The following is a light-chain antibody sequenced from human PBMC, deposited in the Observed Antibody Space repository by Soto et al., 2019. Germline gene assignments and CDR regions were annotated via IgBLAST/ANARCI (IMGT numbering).Light chain of an antibody. V-gene: IGKV1-39*01. CDR2: AAS. CDR3: QQSYSTPRT. CDR1: QSISSY. Sequence: DIQMTQSPSSLSASLGDRVTITCRASQSISSYLNWYHQRPGKAPKLLIYAASNFQSGVPSRFSGSGSGTDFTRTISSLQPEDFATYYCQQSYSTPRTFGQGTKLESK. J-gene: IGKJ2*01.